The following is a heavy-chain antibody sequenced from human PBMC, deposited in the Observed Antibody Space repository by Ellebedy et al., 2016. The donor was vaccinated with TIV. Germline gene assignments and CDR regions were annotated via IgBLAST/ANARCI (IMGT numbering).Heavy chain of an antibody. CDR1: RGSINNGGYY. Sequence: SETLSLXXTVSRGSINNGGYYWSWIRQHPGKGLEWIGYIYYSGNTYYNPSLKSRLTISVDRSKNQFSLKLSSVAAADTAMYYCATTSYDSSAFCDYWGRGTLVTVSS. CDR2: IYYSGNT. J-gene: IGHJ4*02. D-gene: IGHD3-22*01. CDR3: ATTSYDSSAFCDY. V-gene: IGHV4-31*03.